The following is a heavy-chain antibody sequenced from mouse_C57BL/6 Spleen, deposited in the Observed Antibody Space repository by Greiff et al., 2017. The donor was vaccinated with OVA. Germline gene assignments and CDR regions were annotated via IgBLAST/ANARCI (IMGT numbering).Heavy chain of an antibody. J-gene: IGHJ4*01. D-gene: IGHD1-1*01. CDR3: ERWGNTGVAHYYAMDY. V-gene: IGHV1-53*01. CDR2: INPSNGGT. CDR1: GYTFTSYW. Sequence: VQLQQSGTELVKPGASVKLSCKASGYTFTSYWMHWVKQRPVQGLEWIGNINPSNGGTHYNEKFKGKATLTVDKSSSTAYMQLSSLTSEDSAVYYGERWGNTGVAHYYAMDYWGQGTTLTVSS.